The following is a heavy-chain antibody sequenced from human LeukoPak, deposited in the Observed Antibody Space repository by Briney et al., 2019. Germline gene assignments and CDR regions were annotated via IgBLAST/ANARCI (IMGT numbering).Heavy chain of an antibody. CDR3: ARDGVGAKGFDY. V-gene: IGHV1-69*05. Sequence: GASVKDSCKASGGTFSSYAISWVRQAPGQGLEWMGGIIPIFGTANYAQKFQGRVTITTDESTSTAYMELSSLRSEDTAVYYCARDGVGAKGFDYWGQGTLVTVSS. CDR1: GGTFSSYA. D-gene: IGHD1-26*01. CDR2: IIPIFGTA. J-gene: IGHJ4*02.